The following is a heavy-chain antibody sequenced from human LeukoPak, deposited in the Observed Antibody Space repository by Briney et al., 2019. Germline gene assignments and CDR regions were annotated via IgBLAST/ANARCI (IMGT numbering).Heavy chain of an antibody. Sequence: ASVKVSCKASGYTFTSYGISWVRQAPGQGLEWMGWISAYNGNTNYAQKLQGRVTMTTDTSTSTAYMELRSLRSDDTAVYYCARLERGVNNYYYYGMDVWGQGTTVTVSS. J-gene: IGHJ6*02. CDR2: ISAYNGNT. CDR3: ARLERGVNNYYYYGMDV. D-gene: IGHD3-10*01. V-gene: IGHV1-18*01. CDR1: GYTFTSYG.